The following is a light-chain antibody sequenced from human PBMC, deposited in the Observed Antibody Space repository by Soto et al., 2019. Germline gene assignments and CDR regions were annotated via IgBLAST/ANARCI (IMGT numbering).Light chain of an antibody. Sequence: QSALAQPASVSGSPGQSITISCTGTSSDVGGYNYVSWYQQHPGKAPKLMIYDVSNRPSGVSDRFSSSKSGNTASLTISGLQAEDEADYYCTSYAGTYSFFYVFGTGTKVTV. J-gene: IGLJ1*01. CDR2: DVS. V-gene: IGLV2-14*01. CDR1: SSDVGGYNY. CDR3: TSYAGTYSFFYV.